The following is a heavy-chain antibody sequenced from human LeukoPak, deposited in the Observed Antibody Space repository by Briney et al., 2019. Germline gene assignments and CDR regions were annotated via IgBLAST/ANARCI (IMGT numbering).Heavy chain of an antibody. CDR3: ARNRLYNYGYYGLDL. V-gene: IGHV1-18*01. CDR1: GYTFTNYG. Sequence: ASVKVSFKAAGYTFTNYGISWVRQAPGQGLELMGWISAYNGNTNFSQKLQARVPKTTDTSPSPAYMDPRRLRSDDPAVYYCARNRLYNYGYYGLDLRRQGTTLTVS. D-gene: IGHD2-2*02. CDR2: ISAYNGNT. J-gene: IGHJ6*02.